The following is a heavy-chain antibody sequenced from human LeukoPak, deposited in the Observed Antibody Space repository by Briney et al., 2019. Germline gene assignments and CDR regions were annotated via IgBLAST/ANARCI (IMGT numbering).Heavy chain of an antibody. CDR1: GYTFTSYG. D-gene: IGHD2-21*02. Sequence: ASVKVSCKASGYTFTSYGISLVRQAPGQGLEWMGWISAYNGNTNYAQKLQGRVTMTTDTSTSTAYMELRSLRSDDTAVYYCARDCGGHCYLGHDYWGQGALVTVSS. CDR2: ISAYNGNT. J-gene: IGHJ4*02. V-gene: IGHV1-18*01. CDR3: ARDCGGHCYLGHDY.